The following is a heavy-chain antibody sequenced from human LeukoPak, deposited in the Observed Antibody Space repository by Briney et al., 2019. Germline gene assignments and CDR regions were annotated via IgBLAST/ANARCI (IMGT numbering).Heavy chain of an antibody. Sequence: GESLKISCKGSGYSFTSYWIGWVRQMPGKGLEWMGIIYPGDSDTRYSPSFQGQVATSADKSISTAYLQWSSLKASDTAMYYCARPAGYYDSSGYYNVYYFDYWGQGTLVTVSS. CDR2: IYPGDSDT. J-gene: IGHJ4*02. D-gene: IGHD3-22*01. V-gene: IGHV5-51*01. CDR1: GYSFTSYW. CDR3: ARPAGYYDSSGYYNVYYFDY.